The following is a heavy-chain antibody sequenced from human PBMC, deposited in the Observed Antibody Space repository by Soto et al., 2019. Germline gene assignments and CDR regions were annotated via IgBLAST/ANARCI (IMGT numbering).Heavy chain of an antibody. V-gene: IGHV3-30-3*01. Sequence: QVQLVESGGGVVQPGRSLRLSCAASGFIFNTYPMHWVRQAPGKGLEWVALISDDGSSKYYADSVKGRFTISRDNSKNTLYLQMNSLSAEDTAVYYCTRADITVTLSVFDPWGQGTLVTVSS. J-gene: IGHJ5*02. CDR2: ISDDGSSK. CDR1: GFIFNTYP. CDR3: TRADITVTLSVFDP. D-gene: IGHD4-17*01.